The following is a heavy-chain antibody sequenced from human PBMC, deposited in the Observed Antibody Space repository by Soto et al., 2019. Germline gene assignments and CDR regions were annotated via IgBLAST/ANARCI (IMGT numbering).Heavy chain of an antibody. CDR2: ISAYNGNT. CDR1: GYTFTSYG. D-gene: IGHD7-27*01. CDR3: ARVYLGYNWFDP. J-gene: IGHJ5*02. Sequence: ASVKVSCNASGYTFTSYGISWVRQAPGQGLEWMGWISAYNGNTNYAQKLQGRVTMTTDTSTSTAYMELRSLRSDDTAVYYCARVYLGYNWFDPWGQGTLVTVSS. V-gene: IGHV1-18*01.